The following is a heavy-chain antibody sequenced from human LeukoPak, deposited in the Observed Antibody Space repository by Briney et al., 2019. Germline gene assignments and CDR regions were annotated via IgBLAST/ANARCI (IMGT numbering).Heavy chain of an antibody. CDR3: ARDYYYYMDV. Sequence: GGSLRLSCEVSGFTFRSYWMSRVRQAPGKGLEWVANIKQDGSEKKYVDSVKGRLTISRDNAKNSLYLQMNSLRVEDTAVYYCARDYYYYMDVWGKGTTVTVSS. CDR2: IKQDGSEK. V-gene: IGHV3-7*01. CDR1: GFTFRSYW. J-gene: IGHJ6*03.